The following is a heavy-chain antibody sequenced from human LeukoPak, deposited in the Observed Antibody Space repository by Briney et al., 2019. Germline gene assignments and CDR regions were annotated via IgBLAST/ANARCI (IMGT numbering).Heavy chain of an antibody. CDR3: ARGVPDDSSGWYFDY. CDR1: GGSFSGYY. CDR2: INHSGST. J-gene: IGHJ4*02. V-gene: IGHV4-34*01. D-gene: IGHD6-19*01. Sequence: SETLSLTCAVYGGSFSGYYWSWIRQPPGKGLEWIGEINHSGSTNYNPSLKSRVTISVDTSKNQFSLKLSSVTAADTAVYYCARGVPDDSSGWYFDYWGQGTLVTVSS.